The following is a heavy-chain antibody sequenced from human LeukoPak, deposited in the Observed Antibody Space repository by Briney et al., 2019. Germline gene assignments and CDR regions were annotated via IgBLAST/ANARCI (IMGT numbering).Heavy chain of an antibody. Sequence: GGSLRLSCAASGFTFSTYDMHWVRQAPGKGLEWLAFIRYDGSYQYYADSVNGRFTISRDNSQNTLYLQMNSLTAEDTAVYYCATPKADYYPFDYWGQGTLVTVSS. V-gene: IGHV3-30*02. CDR1: GFTFSTYD. D-gene: IGHD3-22*01. J-gene: IGHJ4*02. CDR3: ATPKADYYPFDY. CDR2: IRYDGSYQ.